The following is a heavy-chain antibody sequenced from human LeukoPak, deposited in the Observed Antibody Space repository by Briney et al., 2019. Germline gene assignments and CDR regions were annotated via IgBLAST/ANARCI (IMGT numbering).Heavy chain of an antibody. V-gene: IGHV4-59*01. D-gene: IGHD5-24*01. CDR1: GGSISSYY. J-gene: IGHJ3*02. Sequence: SETLSLTCTVSGGSISSYYWSWIRQPPGKGLEWIGYIYYSGSTNYNPSLKSRVTISVDTSKNQFSLKLSSVTAADTAVYYCARDNERWLQPAAAFDNWGQGTMVTVSS. CDR2: IYYSGST. CDR3: ARDNERWLQPAAAFDN.